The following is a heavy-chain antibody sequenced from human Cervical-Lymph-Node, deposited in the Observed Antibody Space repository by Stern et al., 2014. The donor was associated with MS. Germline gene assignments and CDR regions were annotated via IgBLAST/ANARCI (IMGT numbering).Heavy chain of an antibody. V-gene: IGHV1-2*02. J-gene: IGHJ5*02. D-gene: IGHD3-10*01. CDR2: INANNGGI. Sequence: QVQLVQSGAEVRKPGASVKISCKASGYGFTDFYLFWVRQVLGKGSECMGWINANNGGIKYVEKFQGRVSVTRDTSVSTTYLELRRLTSDDTAVYYCARRGVLGYMDLWGQGTPVTVSS. CDR3: ARRGVLGYMDL. CDR1: GYGFTDFY.